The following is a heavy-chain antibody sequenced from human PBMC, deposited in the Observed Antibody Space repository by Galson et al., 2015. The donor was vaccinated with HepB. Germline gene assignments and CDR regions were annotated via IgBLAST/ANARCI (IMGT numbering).Heavy chain of an antibody. Sequence: SVKVSCQASGYTFSSYSITWVRQAPGQGLEWMGWISAYDRDTNYALKFQGRVTMTTDTSTSTAYMELRSLRSDDTAVYFCARGALVVVVGATQNNWFDPWGQGTLVTVSS. CDR1: GYTFSSYS. D-gene: IGHD2-15*01. J-gene: IGHJ5*02. CDR3: ARGALVVVVGATQNNWFDP. V-gene: IGHV1-18*01. CDR2: ISAYDRDT.